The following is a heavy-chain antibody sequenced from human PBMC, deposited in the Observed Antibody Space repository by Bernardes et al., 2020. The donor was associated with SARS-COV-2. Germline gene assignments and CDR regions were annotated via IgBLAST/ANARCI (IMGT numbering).Heavy chain of an antibody. CDR1: GFTFSSYA. CDR2: LSSRGLII. Sequence: GGSLRLSCAASGFTFSSYAMNCVRQAPGKGLEWVSTLSSRGLIIQYADSVKGRFTISRDNAKNTLYLEMNSLRAADSAVYYCARGPQNDVVPALFFWGQGTLVTVPS. V-gene: IGHV3-21*04. J-gene: IGHJ4*02. CDR3: ARGPQNDVVPALFF. D-gene: IGHD2-15*01.